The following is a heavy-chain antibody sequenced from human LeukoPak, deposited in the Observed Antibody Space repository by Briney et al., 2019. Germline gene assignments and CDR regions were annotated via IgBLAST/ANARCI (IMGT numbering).Heavy chain of an antibody. CDR1: GFTFSSYG. CDR2: ISSGGSTI. J-gene: IGHJ4*02. V-gene: IGHV3-48*02. Sequence: GGSLRLSCAASGFTFSSYGMNWVRQAPGKGLEWVSYISSGGSTIYYADSVKGRFTISRDNAKNSLYLQMNSLRDEDTAVYYCARERDDYVWGSYRWFDYWGQGTLVTVSS. D-gene: IGHD3-16*02. CDR3: ARERDDYVWGSYRWFDY.